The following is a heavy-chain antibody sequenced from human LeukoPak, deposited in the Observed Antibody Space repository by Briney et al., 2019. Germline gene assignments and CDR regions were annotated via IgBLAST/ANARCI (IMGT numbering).Heavy chain of an antibody. CDR2: IIPIFGTA. CDR1: GGTFSSYA. D-gene: IGHD6-19*01. V-gene: IGHV1-69*13. CDR3: ARSRSSGAYYYYYYMDV. J-gene: IGHJ6*03. Sequence: SVKVSCKASGGTFSSYAISWVRQAPGQGLEWMGGIIPIFGTANYAQKFQGRVTITADESTSTAYMELSSLRSEDTAVYYCARSRSSGAYYYYYYMDVWGKGTTVTVSS.